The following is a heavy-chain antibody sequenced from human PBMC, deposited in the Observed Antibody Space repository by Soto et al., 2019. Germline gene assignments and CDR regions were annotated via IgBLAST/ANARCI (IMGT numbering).Heavy chain of an antibody. Sequence: VQLRQSGPGLVKPSGTLSLTCAVSGGSISSSNWWTWVRQAPGKGLEWIGEIYHSGNTYYNTSLKCRVTITVDKSNNQFSLTLNSVTAADTAVYYCATLPPRVVASLLPIPTWGQGTLVTVSS. CDR3: ATLPPRVVASLLPIPT. CDR2: IYHSGNT. J-gene: IGHJ5*02. CDR1: GGSISSSNW. D-gene: IGHD1-26*01. V-gene: IGHV4-4*02.